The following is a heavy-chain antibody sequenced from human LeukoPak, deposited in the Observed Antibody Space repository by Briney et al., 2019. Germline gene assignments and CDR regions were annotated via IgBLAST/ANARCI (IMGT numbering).Heavy chain of an antibody. CDR3: ARGRGVAGT. Sequence: PSETLSLTCTVSGGSISSGGYYWSWIRQPPGKGLEWIGYIYYSGSTNYNPSLKSRVTISVDTSKNQFSLKLSSVTAADTAVYYCARGRGVAGTWGQGTLVTVSS. J-gene: IGHJ5*02. CDR1: GGSISSGGYY. D-gene: IGHD6-19*01. V-gene: IGHV4-61*08. CDR2: IYYSGST.